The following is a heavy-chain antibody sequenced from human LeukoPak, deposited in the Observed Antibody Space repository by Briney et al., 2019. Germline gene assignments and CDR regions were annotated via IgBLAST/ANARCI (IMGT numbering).Heavy chain of an antibody. V-gene: IGHV1-2*02. CDR1: GYTFTDYY. CDR2: INPNTGDT. Sequence: ASVKVSCKASGYTFTDYYVHWVRQAPGQGPEWVGWINPNTGDTKYAQKFQGRVTMTRDTPVSTAYMGLARLRSDDTAVYYCEIYCSNSSGIDRDYWGQGTLVTVSS. D-gene: IGHD2-2*01. CDR3: EIYCSNSSGIDRDY. J-gene: IGHJ4*02.